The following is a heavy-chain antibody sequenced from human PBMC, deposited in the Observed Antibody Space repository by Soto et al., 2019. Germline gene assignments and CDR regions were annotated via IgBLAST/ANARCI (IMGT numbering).Heavy chain of an antibody. CDR2: INPSGGST. J-gene: IGHJ4*02. CDR1: GYTFTSYY. V-gene: IGHV1-46*01. D-gene: IGHD6-19*01. CDR3: ARWGIAVGFFDY. Sequence: QVQLVQSGAEVKKPGASVKVSCKASGYTFTSYYMHWVRQAPGQGLEWMGIINPSGGSTTYAQKFQGRVNMTRDTSTSTVSMELRSLRSEDTAVYYCARWGIAVGFFDYWGQGTLVTVSS.